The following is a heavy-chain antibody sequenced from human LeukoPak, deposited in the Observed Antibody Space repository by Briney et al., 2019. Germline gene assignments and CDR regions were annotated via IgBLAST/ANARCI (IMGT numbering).Heavy chain of an antibody. CDR2: INPNSGGT. Sequence: GASVKVSCKASGYTFTGYYMHWVRQAPGLGLEWMGRINPNSGGTNYAQKFQGRVTMTRDTSISTAYMELSRLRSDDTAVYYCAAENYYYYYGMDVWGQGTTVTVSS. J-gene: IGHJ6*02. V-gene: IGHV1-2*06. CDR3: AAENYYYYYGMDV. CDR1: GYTFTGYY.